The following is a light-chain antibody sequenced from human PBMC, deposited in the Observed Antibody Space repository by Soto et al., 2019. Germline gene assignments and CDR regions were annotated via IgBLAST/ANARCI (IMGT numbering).Light chain of an antibody. J-gene: IGKJ1*01. CDR3: QQYGSSPLT. V-gene: IGKV3-20*01. CDR1: ESISSSY. CDR2: GAS. Sequence: EVVLTQSPSTLALSPGERATLSCRASESISSSYLAWYQQRPGQAPRLLIYGASSRATGIPDRFSGSGSGTDFSLTISRLDPEDFAVYYCQQYGSSPLTFGQGTKVAIK.